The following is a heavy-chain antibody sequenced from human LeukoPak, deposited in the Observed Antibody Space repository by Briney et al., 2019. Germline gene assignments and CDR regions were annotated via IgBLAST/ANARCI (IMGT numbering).Heavy chain of an antibody. D-gene: IGHD3-22*01. CDR3: AKGRNTMIVVAPFDY. CDR2: ISGSGGST. Sequence: PGGSLRLSRAASGFTFSSYAMSWVRQAPGKGLEWVSAISGSGGSTYYADSVKGRFTISRDNSKNTLYLQMNSLRAEDTAVYYCAKGRNTMIVVAPFDYWGQGTLVTVSS. J-gene: IGHJ4*02. V-gene: IGHV3-23*01. CDR1: GFTFSSYA.